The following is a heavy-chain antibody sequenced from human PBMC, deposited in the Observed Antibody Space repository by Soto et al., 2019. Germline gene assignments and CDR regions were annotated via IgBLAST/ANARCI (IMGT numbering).Heavy chain of an antibody. CDR2: IIPIFGTA. D-gene: IGHD6-19*01. Sequence: SVKVSCKASGGTFSSYAISWVRQAPGQGLEWMGGIIPIFGTANYAQKFQGRVTITADKSTSTAYMELSSLRSEDTAVYYCARSILRSGWSYNWYDPWGQGTLVTVSS. CDR3: ARSILRSGWSYNWYDP. CDR1: GGTFSSYA. V-gene: IGHV1-69*06. J-gene: IGHJ5*02.